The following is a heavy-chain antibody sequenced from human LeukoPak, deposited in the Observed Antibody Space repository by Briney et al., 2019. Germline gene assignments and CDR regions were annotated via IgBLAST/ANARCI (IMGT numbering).Heavy chain of an antibody. D-gene: IGHD6-19*01. V-gene: IGHV3-21*01. CDR1: GFTFTTSP. J-gene: IGHJ4*02. CDR3: ARVRAAVAGYGDY. Sequence: GGSLRLSCAASGFTFTTSPMAWVRQAPGKGLEWVSSISSSSSYIYYADSVKGRFTISRDNAKNSLYLQMNSLRAEDTAVYYCARVRAAVAGYGDYWGQGTLVTVSS. CDR2: ISSSSSYI.